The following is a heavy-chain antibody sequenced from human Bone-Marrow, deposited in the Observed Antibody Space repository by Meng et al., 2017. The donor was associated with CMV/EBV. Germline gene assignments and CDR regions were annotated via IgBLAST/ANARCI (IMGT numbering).Heavy chain of an antibody. V-gene: IGHV1-69*10. J-gene: IGHJ6*02. D-gene: IGHD3-16*01. CDR1: GYTFTGYY. CDR2: IIPILGIA. CDR3: ARGASWGVCGVRMGYYGMDV. Sequence: SVKVSCKASGYTFTGYYMHWVRQAPGQGLEWMGGIIPILGIANYAQKFQGRVTITADKSTSKAYMELSSLRSEDTAVYYCARGASWGVCGVRMGYYGMDVWGQGTTVTVSS.